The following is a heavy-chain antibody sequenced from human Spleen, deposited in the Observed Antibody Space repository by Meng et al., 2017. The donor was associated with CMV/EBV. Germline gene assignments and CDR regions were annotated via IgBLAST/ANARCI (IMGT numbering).Heavy chain of an antibody. J-gene: IGHJ4*02. CDR2: LSSDGSNK. CDR1: GFTFSSYW. V-gene: IGHV3-30*18. Sequence: SGFTFSSYWMHWVRQAPGKGLEWMAFLSSDGSNKYYADSVKGRFTISRDNSKNTLYLQMNSLRAEDTAVYYCAKGMTYYDGSGEIDYWGQGTLVTVSS. CDR3: AKGMTYYDGSGEIDY. D-gene: IGHD3-22*01.